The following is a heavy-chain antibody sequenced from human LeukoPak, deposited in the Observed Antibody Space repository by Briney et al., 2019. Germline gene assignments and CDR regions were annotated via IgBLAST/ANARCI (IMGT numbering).Heavy chain of an antibody. CDR3: ARGPYSGSYYYFDY. CDR2: INPNSGGT. V-gene: IGHV1-2*02. Sequence: ASVKVSCKASGYTFTGYYMHWVRQAPGQGLEWMGWINPNSGGTNYAQKFQGRVTMTRDTSISTAYMELSRLRSDDAAVYYCARGPYSGSYYYFDYWGQGTLVTVS. D-gene: IGHD1-26*01. J-gene: IGHJ4*02. CDR1: GYTFTGYY.